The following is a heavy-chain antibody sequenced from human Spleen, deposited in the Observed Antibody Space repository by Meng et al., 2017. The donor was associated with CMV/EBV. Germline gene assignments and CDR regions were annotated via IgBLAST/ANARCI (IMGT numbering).Heavy chain of an antibody. Sequence: VSLRLSCTVSGGSVSSGSYYWSWIRQPPGKGLEWIGYIYYSGSTNYNPSLKSRVTISVDTSKNQFSLKLSSVTAADTAVYYCARAFYYDFWSGYYFDYWGQGTLVTVSS. CDR1: GGSVSSGSYY. CDR2: IYYSGST. J-gene: IGHJ4*02. D-gene: IGHD3-3*01. V-gene: IGHV4-61*01. CDR3: ARAFYYDFWSGYYFDY.